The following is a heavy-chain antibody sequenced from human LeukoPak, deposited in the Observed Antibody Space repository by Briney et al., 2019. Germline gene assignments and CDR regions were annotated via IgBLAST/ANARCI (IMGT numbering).Heavy chain of an antibody. D-gene: IGHD3-10*01. CDR1: VYTFTSYD. V-gene: IGHV1-8*01. CDR3: ARGRTMVRGVIPDLRNWFDP. J-gene: IGHJ5*02. CDR2: MNPNSGNT. Sequence: ASVKVSCKASVYTFTSYDINWVRQATGQGLEWVGWMNPNSGNTGYAQKFQGRVTMTRNTSISTAYMELSSLRSEDTAGYYCARGRTMVRGVIPDLRNWFDPWGQGTLVTVSS.